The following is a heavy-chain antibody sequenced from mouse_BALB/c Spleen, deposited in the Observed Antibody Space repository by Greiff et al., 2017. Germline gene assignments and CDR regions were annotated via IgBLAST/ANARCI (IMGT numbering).Heavy chain of an antibody. CDR2: ISDGGSYT. Sequence: EVMLVESGGGLVKPGGSLKLSCAASGFTFSDYYMYWVRQTPEKRLEWVATISDGGSYTYYPDSVKGRFTISRDNAKNNLYLQMSSLKSEDTAMYYCARAVRHAMDYWGQGTSVTVSS. CDR1: GFTFSDYY. D-gene: IGHD2-14*01. CDR3: ARAVRHAMDY. J-gene: IGHJ4*01. V-gene: IGHV5-4*02.